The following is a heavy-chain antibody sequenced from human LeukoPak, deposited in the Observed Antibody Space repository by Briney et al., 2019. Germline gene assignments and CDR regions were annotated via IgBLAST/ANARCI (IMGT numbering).Heavy chain of an antibody. V-gene: IGHV1-2*02. CDR1: GYTFTDYY. CDR2: INPYSGGT. CDR3: ARDKGWLEQGYFDY. J-gene: IGHJ4*02. Sequence: ASVKVSCKTSGYTFTDYYLNWVRQAPGQGLEWMGWINPYSGGTNFAQKFQGRVTMTRDTSISTVYMELSRLRSDDTAVYYCARDKGWLEQGYFDYWGQGTLVTVSS. D-gene: IGHD1/OR15-1a*01.